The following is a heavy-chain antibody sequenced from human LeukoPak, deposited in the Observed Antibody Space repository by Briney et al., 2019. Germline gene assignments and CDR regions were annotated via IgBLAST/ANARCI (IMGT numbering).Heavy chain of an antibody. CDR3: AREVGDTVVVPAAILDY. Sequence: ASVKVSCKASGYTFTGYYMHWVRQAPGQGLEWMGWINPNSGGTNYAQKFQGRVTMTRDTSISTAYMELSRLRSDDTAVYYCAREVGDTVVVPAAILDYWGQGTLVTVSS. D-gene: IGHD2-2*02. V-gene: IGHV1-2*02. CDR1: GYTFTGYY. J-gene: IGHJ4*02. CDR2: INPNSGGT.